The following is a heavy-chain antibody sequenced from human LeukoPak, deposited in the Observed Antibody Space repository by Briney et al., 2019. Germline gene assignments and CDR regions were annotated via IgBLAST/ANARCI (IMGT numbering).Heavy chain of an antibody. CDR3: ARAEEGSSDSWWSYSWFDP. CDR2: ISAYNGNT. D-gene: IGHD2-8*02. CDR1: GYTFISYG. J-gene: IGHJ5*02. V-gene: IGHV1-18*01. Sequence: ASVKVSCKASGYTFISYGISWVRQAPGQGLEWMGWISAYNGNTNYAQKLQGRVTMTTDTSTSIAYMELSSLRFEDTAVYYCARAEEGSSDSWWSYSWFDPWGQGTLVTVSS.